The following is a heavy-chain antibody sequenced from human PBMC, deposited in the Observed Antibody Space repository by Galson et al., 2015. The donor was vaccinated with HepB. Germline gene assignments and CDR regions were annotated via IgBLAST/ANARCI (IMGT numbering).Heavy chain of an antibody. J-gene: IGHJ6*02. V-gene: IGHV3-48*01. D-gene: IGHD3-22*01. Sequence: SLRLSCAASGFTFSSYSMNWVRQAPGKGLEWVSYISSSSSTIYYADSVKGRFTISRDNAKNSLYLQMNSLRAEDTAVYYCARDYYDSSGTSGYGMDVWGQGTTVTVSS. CDR1: GFTFSSYS. CDR3: ARDYYDSSGTSGYGMDV. CDR2: ISSSSSTI.